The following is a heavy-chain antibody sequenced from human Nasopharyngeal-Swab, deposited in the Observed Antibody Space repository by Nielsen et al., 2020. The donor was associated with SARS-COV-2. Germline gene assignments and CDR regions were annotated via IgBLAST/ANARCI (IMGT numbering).Heavy chain of an antibody. J-gene: IGHJ6*02. D-gene: IGHD6-13*01. CDR3: ARTLLAAGGYYYYGMDV. V-gene: IGHV2-26*01. CDR2: IFSNDEK. Sequence: RQAPGKALEWLAHIFSNDEKSYSTSLKSRLTISKDTSKSQVVLTMTNMDPVDTATYSCARTLLAAGGYYYYGMDVWGQGTTVTVS.